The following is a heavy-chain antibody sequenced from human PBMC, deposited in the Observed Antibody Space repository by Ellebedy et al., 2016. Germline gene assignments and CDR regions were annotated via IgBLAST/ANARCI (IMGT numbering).Heavy chain of an antibody. J-gene: IGHJ3*01. D-gene: IGHD1-1*01. V-gene: IGHV4-59*02. CDR3: AKWNGDWHAFDV. CDR2: VFHTGTS. Sequence: GSLRLSCNVSGGSVSSDYWNWMRRPPGKGLEWIGYVFHTGTSNYNPSLRSRVSMSVDTSKRQFSLRLTSVSAAETAVYYCAKWNGDWHAFDVWGQGKMVTVSS. CDR1: GGSVSSDY.